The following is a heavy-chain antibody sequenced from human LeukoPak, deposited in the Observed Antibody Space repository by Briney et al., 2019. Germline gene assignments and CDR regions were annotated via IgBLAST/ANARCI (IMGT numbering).Heavy chain of an antibody. CDR3: AKDSSGWYYYYGMDV. Sequence: GGSLRLSCAASGFTFSNYAMTWVRQAPGKGLEWVSVIGGSDGSTHYADSVKGRFTISRDNSKNTLNLQMNSLRAGDTAVYYCAKDSSGWYYYYGMDVWGQGTTVTVSS. CDR2: IGGSDGST. V-gene: IGHV3-23*01. D-gene: IGHD6-19*01. CDR1: GFTFSNYA. J-gene: IGHJ6*02.